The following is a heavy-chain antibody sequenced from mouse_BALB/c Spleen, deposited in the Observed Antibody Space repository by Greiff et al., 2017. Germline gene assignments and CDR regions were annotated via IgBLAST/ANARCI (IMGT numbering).Heavy chain of an antibody. CDR2: ISYDGSN. CDR1: GYSITSGYY. CDR3: ARGLGQFAY. D-gene: IGHD4-1*01. J-gene: IGHJ3*01. V-gene: IGHV3-6*02. Sequence: EVKLQESGPGLVKPSQSLSLTCSVTGYSITSGYYWNWIRQFPGNKLEWMGYISYDGSNNYNPSLKNRISITRDTSKNQFFLKLNSVTTEDTATYYCARGLGQFAYWGQGTLVTVSA.